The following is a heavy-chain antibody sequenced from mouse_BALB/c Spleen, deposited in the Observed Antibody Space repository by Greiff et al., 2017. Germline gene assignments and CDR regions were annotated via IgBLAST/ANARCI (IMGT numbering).Heavy chain of an antibody. D-gene: IGHD2-4*01. CDR3: ARPYHDYDPAWFAY. J-gene: IGHJ3*01. Sequence: EVMLVESGGGLVQPGGSLKLSCAASGFTFSSYTMSWVRQTPEKRLEWVAYISNGGGSTYYPDTVKGRFTISRDNAKNTLYLQMSSLKSEDTAMYYCARPYHDYDPAWFAYWGQGTLVTVSA. CDR1: GFTFSSYT. CDR2: ISNGGGST. V-gene: IGHV5-12-2*01.